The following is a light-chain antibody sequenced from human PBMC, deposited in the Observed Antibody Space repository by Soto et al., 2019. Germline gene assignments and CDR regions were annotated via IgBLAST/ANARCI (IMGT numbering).Light chain of an antibody. J-gene: IGKJ4*01. CDR1: EGVSSN. V-gene: IGKV3-20*01. CDR2: GAS. CDR3: QQYGSSLT. Sequence: IMMRQSPAVLSVSHGERATLSCRASEGVSSNLAWFQQKPGQAPRLLIYGASSRATGIPDRLSGSGSGTDFTLTISRLEPEDFAVYYCQQYGSSLTLGGGTKVDIK.